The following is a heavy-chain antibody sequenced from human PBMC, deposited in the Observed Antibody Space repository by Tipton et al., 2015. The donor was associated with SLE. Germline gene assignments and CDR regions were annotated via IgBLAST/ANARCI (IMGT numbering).Heavy chain of an antibody. V-gene: IGHV4-39*07. CDR2: IYYSGST. CDR3: ARDRGYGQVDV. J-gene: IGHJ6*04. CDR1: GGSISSSSYY. D-gene: IGHD3-10*01. Sequence: TLSLTCTVSGGSISSSSYYWGWIRQPPGKGLEWIGSIYYSGSTYYNPSLKSRVTISVDTSKNQFSLKLSSVTAADTAVYYCARDRGYGQVDVWGKGTTVTVSS.